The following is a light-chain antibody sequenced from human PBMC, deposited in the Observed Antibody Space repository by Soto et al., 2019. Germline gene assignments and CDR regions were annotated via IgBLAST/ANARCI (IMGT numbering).Light chain of an antibody. Sequence: NFMLTQPHSVSESPGKTVTISCTRSSGSIANNGVQWYQQRPGSAPTTVIYENNQRPSGVPDRFSGSTDGSSNSASLTISGLQTEDEADYYCQSYDSSTVVFGEGTKVTVL. CDR3: QSYDSSTVV. CDR2: ENN. CDR1: SGSIANNG. V-gene: IGLV6-57*04. J-gene: IGLJ2*01.